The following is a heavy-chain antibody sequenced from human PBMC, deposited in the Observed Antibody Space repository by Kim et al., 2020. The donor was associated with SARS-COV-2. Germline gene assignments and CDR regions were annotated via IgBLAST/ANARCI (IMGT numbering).Heavy chain of an antibody. CDR1: GGSFRSSSNF. CDR2: ISNSGTT. V-gene: IGHV4-39*07. Sequence: SETLYLTCSVSGGSFRSSSNFWTWIRQPPGKGLEWIGTISNSGTTYYNSSLKSRVSISEDTSNNKFSLNLSSLTAADTAVYYCVREAREEWLTGYGMDVWGQGTTVIVSS. CDR3: VREAREEWLTGYGMDV. J-gene: IGHJ6*02. D-gene: IGHD3-3*01.